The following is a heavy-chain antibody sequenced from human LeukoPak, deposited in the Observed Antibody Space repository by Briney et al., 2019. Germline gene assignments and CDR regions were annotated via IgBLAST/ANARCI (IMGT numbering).Heavy chain of an antibody. J-gene: IGHJ6*02. CDR3: ARGLRQLWPIYYYGMDV. D-gene: IGHD5-18*01. V-gene: IGHV4-39*07. Sequence: PSETLSLTCTVSGGSISSSSYYWGWIRQPPGKGLEWIGEINHSGSTNYNPSLKSRVTISVDTSKNQFSLKLSSVTAADTAVYYCARGLRQLWPIYYYGMDVWGQGTTVTVSS. CDR1: GGSISSSSYY. CDR2: INHSGST.